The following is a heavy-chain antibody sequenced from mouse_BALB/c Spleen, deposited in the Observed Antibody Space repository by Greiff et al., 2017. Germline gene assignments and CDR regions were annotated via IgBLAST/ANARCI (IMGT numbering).Heavy chain of an antibody. Sequence: EVKLQESGPGLVKPSQSLSLTCTVTGYSITSDYAWNWIRQFPGNKLEWMGYISYSGSTSYNPSLKSRISITRDTSKNQFFLQLNSVTTEDTATYYCARWSGTGGWFAYWGQGTLVTVSA. CDR2: ISYSGST. CDR3: ARWSGTGGWFAY. J-gene: IGHJ3*01. D-gene: IGHD4-1*01. V-gene: IGHV3-2*02. CDR1: GYSITSDYA.